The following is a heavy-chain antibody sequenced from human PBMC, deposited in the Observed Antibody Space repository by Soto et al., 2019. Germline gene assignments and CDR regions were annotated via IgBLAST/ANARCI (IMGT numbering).Heavy chain of an antibody. V-gene: IGHV3-7*03. CDR1: GFTFSSYW. CDR3: ARDNSGFFGVDY. CDR2: IKQDGSEK. J-gene: IGHJ4*02. Sequence: EVQLVESGGGLVQPGGSLRLSCAASGFTFSSYWMSWVRQAPGKGLEWVASIKQDGSEKYYVASVKGRFTISRDNDKNSLYLKMNSLRAEDTAGYYCARDNSGFFGVDYWGQGTLVTVSS. D-gene: IGHD3-3*01.